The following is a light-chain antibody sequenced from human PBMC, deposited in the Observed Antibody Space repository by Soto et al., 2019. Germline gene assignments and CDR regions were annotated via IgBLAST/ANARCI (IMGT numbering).Light chain of an antibody. CDR1: QSVSTY. Sequence: EIVLTQSQATLSLSPGERATLSCRASQSVSTYLAWYQQKPGQAPRLLIYDASNRATSIPARVSGSGSGTDFTLTISSLEPEDFAVSYCQHRSSWPRTFGQGTKLEIK. V-gene: IGKV3-11*01. J-gene: IGKJ2*01. CDR3: QHRSSWPRT. CDR2: DAS.